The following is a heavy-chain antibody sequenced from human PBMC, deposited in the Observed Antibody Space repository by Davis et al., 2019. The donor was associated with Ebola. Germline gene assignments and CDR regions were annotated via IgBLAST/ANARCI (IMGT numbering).Heavy chain of an antibody. J-gene: IGHJ5*02. V-gene: IGHV5-51*01. Sequence: GESLKISCKGSGYNFSYYWIAWVRQMPGKGLEWMGIIYPADSDTRYSPTFQGQVTISVDKSISTAYLQWSSLKASDTAMYYCARLGYYYGSGSYSNNWFDPWGQGTLVTVSS. D-gene: IGHD3-10*01. CDR2: IYPADSDT. CDR1: GYNFSYYW. CDR3: ARLGYYYGSGSYSNNWFDP.